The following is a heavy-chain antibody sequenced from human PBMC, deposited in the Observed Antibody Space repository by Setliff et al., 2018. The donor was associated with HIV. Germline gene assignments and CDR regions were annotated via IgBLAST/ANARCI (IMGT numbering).Heavy chain of an antibody. D-gene: IGHD3-3*01. CDR1: GYTFTSYY. Sequence: ASVKVSCKASGYTFTSYYMHWVRQAPGQGLEWMGRINPSGGSTSYAQKFQGRVTMTRDTSTSTVYMELSSMSSEDTAVYYCARDREKIFGVVIGHGGPGYWGQGTLVTVSS. CDR3: ARDREKIFGVVIGHGGPGY. V-gene: IGHV1-46*01. CDR2: INPSGGST. J-gene: IGHJ4*02.